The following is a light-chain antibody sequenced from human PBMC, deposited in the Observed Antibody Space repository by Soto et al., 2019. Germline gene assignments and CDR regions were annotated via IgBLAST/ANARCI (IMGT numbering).Light chain of an antibody. J-gene: IGLJ2*01. CDR3: SSYAGSDNFVL. CDR2: EVI. V-gene: IGLV2-8*01. Sequence: QSALTQPASVSGSPGQSITISCTGTTRDVGGYNFVSWYQHLPGKAPKLMIYEVIQRPSGVPDRFSGSKSGNTASLTVSGLQAEDEADYYCSSYAGSDNFVLFGGGTKLTVL. CDR1: TRDVGGYNF.